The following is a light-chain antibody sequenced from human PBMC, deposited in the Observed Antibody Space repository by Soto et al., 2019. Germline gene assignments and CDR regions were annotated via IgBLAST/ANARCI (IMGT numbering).Light chain of an antibody. Sequence: DIVVTQSPLSLTVTPGEPASISCRSSQSLLHISGYTYLDWYLQKPGQSPQLQIYMGSNRASGVPDRFSGSGSGTDFTLHISRVETEDVGVYYCMQSLQTRSFGGGTKVEIK. V-gene: IGKV2-28*01. CDR2: MGS. CDR3: MQSLQTRS. J-gene: IGKJ4*01. CDR1: QSLLHISGYTY.